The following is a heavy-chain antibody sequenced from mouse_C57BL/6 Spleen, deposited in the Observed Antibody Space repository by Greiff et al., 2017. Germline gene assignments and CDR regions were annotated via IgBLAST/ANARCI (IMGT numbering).Heavy chain of an antibody. CDR2: ISSGGSYT. CDR1: GFTFSSYG. Sequence: EVQLQESGGDLVKPGGSLKLSCAASGFTFSSYGMSWVRQTPDKRLEWVATISSGGSYTYYPDSVKGRFTISRDNAKNTLYLQMSSLKSEDTAMYYCARHPGPYFDYWGQGTTLTVSS. CDR3: ARHPGPYFDY. V-gene: IGHV5-6*01. J-gene: IGHJ2*01.